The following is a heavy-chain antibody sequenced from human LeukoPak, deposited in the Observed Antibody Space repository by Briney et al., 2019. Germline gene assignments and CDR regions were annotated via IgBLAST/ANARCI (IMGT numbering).Heavy chain of an antibody. D-gene: IGHD3-10*01. CDR3: ARHAPYGSGSYYRFLGYYYYGMDV. J-gene: IGHJ6*04. V-gene: IGHV3-7*03. Sequence: GGPLRLSCAASGFTFSSYWMSWLRQAPGKGLEGVANIKQDGSEKYYVDSVKGRFTISRDNAKNSLYLQMNSLRAEDTAVYYCARHAPYGSGSYYRFLGYYYYGMDVWGKGTTVTVSS. CDR1: GFTFSSYW. CDR2: IKQDGSEK.